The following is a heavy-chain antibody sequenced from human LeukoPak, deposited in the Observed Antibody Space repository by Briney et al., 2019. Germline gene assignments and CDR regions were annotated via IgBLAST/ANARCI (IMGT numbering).Heavy chain of an antibody. D-gene: IGHD3-22*01. CDR2: INHSGST. CDR1: GGSFSGYC. V-gene: IGHV4-34*01. CDR3: ASENYYDSSGYYY. Sequence: SETLSLTCAVYGGSFSGYCWSWIRQPPGKGLEWIGEINHSGSTNYNPSLKSRVTISVDTSKNQFSLKLSSVTAADTAVYYCASENYYDSSGYYYWGQGTLVTVSS. J-gene: IGHJ4*02.